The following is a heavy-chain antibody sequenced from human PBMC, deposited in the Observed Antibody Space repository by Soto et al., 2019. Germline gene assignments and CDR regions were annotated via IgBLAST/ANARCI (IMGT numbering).Heavy chain of an antibody. V-gene: IGHV4-59*01. J-gene: IGHJ6*03. CDR3: ARVTTVNLYYYYYYMDV. CDR1: GGSISSYY. CDR2: IYYSGST. D-gene: IGHD4-17*01. Sequence: SETLSLTCTVSGGSISSYYWSWIRQPPGKGLEWIGYIYYSGSTNYSPSLKSRVTISVDTSKNQFSLKLSSVTAADTAVYYCARVTTVNLYYYYYYMDVWGKGTTVTVSS.